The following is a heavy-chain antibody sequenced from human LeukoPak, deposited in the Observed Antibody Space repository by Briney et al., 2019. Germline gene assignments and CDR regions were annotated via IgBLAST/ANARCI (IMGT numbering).Heavy chain of an antibody. CDR3: ARDGSSGWYNGGDVDY. D-gene: IGHD6-19*01. V-gene: IGHV3-21*01. Sequence: GGTLRLSCALSGVTSSRDSMNWVRHAPGQGMEWGSSISSSRSYIYYADSVKGRFTISRDNAKNSLYLQMNSLRAEDTAVYYCARDGSSGWYNGGDVDYWGQGTLVTVSS. CDR2: ISSSRSYI. CDR1: GVTSSRDS. J-gene: IGHJ4*02.